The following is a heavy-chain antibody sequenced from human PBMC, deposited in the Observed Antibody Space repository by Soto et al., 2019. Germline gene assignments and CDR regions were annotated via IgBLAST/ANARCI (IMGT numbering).Heavy chain of an antibody. CDR3: AAPRDEYGSGVSWFTYGMDI. D-gene: IGHD3-10*01. CDR1: GFTFSDFA. Sequence: GESLKISCLASGFTFSDFAMTWVRHVPGRGLEWVASLDGAGGSTYYAESVRGRFSISRDNSQNTLFLQMKRLTVDDTAIYYCAAPRDEYGSGVSWFTYGMDIWGQGTTVTVSS. J-gene: IGHJ6*02. CDR2: LDGAGGST. V-gene: IGHV3-23*01.